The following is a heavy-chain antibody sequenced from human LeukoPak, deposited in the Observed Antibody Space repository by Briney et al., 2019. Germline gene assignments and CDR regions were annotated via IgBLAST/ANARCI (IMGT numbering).Heavy chain of an antibody. Sequence: SSETLSLTCTVSGGSISSGSYYWSWIRQPAGKGLEWIGRIYTSGSTNYNPSLKSRVTISVDTSKNQFSLKLSSVTAADTAVYYCARARPALSRLRFLEWPAQTDAFDIWGQGTMVTVSS. CDR3: ARARPALSRLRFLEWPAQTDAFDI. CDR1: GGSISSGSYY. CDR2: IYTSGST. V-gene: IGHV4-61*02. D-gene: IGHD3-3*01. J-gene: IGHJ3*02.